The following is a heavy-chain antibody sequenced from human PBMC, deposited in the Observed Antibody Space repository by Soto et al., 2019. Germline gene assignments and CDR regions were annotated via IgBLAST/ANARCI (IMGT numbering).Heavy chain of an antibody. J-gene: IGHJ4*02. CDR1: GGSFGKSA. D-gene: IGHD3-3*01. V-gene: IGHV1-69*13. Sequence: SVKVSCKASGGSFGKSAINWVRQAPGQGLEWLGGFIPVYRALNYAQKFQGRVTITADESTGTADMTLSSLASDDTAVYYCATGVIWIGYFTVDSWGQGTRVTVSS. CDR2: FIPVYRAL. CDR3: ATGVIWIGYFTVDS.